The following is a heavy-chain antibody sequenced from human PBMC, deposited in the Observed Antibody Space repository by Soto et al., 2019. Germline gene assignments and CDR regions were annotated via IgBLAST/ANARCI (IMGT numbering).Heavy chain of an antibody. CDR3: ARVISYDYVWGRPVWLDP. V-gene: IGHV1-8*01. J-gene: IGHJ5*02. CDR2: MNPNSGNT. D-gene: IGHD3-16*01. Sequence: GASVKVSCNASGYTFTSYDINWVRQATGQGLEWMGWMNPNSGNTGYAQKFQGRVTMTRNTSISTAYMELSSLRSEDTAVYYCARVISYDYVWGRPVWLDPWGQGTLVTVSS. CDR1: GYTFTSYD.